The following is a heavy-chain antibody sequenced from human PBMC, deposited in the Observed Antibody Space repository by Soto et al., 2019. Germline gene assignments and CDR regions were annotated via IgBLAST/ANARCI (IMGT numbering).Heavy chain of an antibody. D-gene: IGHD2-2*01. CDR2: ISYDGTNK. V-gene: IGHV3-30*18. Sequence: GGSLRLSCAASGFTFSSSGMHWVRQAPGKGLEWVSVISYDGTNKYYADSVKGRFTISRDNSKNTLYLQMNSLRAEDTGVYYCAKEYHTRKYFDYWGPGSLVTDSS. J-gene: IGHJ4*02. CDR3: AKEYHTRKYFDY. CDR1: GFTFSSSG.